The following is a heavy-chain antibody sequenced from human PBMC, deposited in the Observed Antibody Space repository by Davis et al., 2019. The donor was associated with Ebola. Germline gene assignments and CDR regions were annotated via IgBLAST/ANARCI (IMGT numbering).Heavy chain of an antibody. CDR1: GYSFTSYA. J-gene: IGHJ6*02. CDR2: ISTSSGNP. V-gene: IGHV7-4-1*02. Sequence: ASVKVSCKAFGYSFTSYAMNWVRQAPGQGLEWMGWISTSSGNPMYAQGFTGRFVFSLDTSVSTAFLQISNLEAEDTAVYYCARYSVGGGGMDVWGQGTTVTVSS. D-gene: IGHD2-15*01. CDR3: ARYSVGGGGMDV.